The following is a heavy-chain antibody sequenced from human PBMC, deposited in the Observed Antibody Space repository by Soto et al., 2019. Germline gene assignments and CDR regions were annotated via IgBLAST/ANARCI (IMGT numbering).Heavy chain of an antibody. CDR3: ARDFGSSSWYSRLYYYGMDV. Sequence: KPGGSLRLSCAASGFTFSSYSMNWVRQAPGKGLEWVSSISSSSSYIYYADSVKGRFTISRDNAKNSLYLQMNSLRAEDTAVYYCARDFGSSSWYSRLYYYGMDVWGQGTTVTVSS. J-gene: IGHJ6*02. CDR1: GFTFSSYS. CDR2: ISSSSSYI. V-gene: IGHV3-21*01. D-gene: IGHD6-13*01.